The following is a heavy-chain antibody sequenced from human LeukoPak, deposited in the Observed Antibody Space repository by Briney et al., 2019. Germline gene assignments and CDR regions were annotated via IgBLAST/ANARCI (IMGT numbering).Heavy chain of an antibody. D-gene: IGHD2-2*02. J-gene: IGHJ2*01. CDR2: IYYSGST. V-gene: IGHV4-59*01. CDR1: GGSISSYY. Sequence: SETLSLTCTVSGGSISSYYWSWIRQPPGKGLEWIGYIYYSGSTNYNPSLKSRVTISVDTSKNQFSLKLSSVTAADTAVYYCARFCSSTSCYTRYFDLWGRGTLVTVSS. CDR3: ARFCSSTSCYTRYFDL.